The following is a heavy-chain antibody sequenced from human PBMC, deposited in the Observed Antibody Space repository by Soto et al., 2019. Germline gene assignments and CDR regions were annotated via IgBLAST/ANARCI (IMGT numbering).Heavy chain of an antibody. CDR2: IYDRGST. CDR1: GGSISSGDYY. V-gene: IGHV4-30-4*01. D-gene: IGHD7-27*01. Sequence: QVQLQESGPGLVKPSQTLSLTCTVSGGSISSGDYYWSWIRQSPGKGLEWIGHIYDRGSTYSNPSLNSRVFILVDTSKNQFSLNLNSVTAADTAGYYCARGLSGDKVDYWGRGTLVTVSS. J-gene: IGHJ4*02. CDR3: ARGLSGDKVDY.